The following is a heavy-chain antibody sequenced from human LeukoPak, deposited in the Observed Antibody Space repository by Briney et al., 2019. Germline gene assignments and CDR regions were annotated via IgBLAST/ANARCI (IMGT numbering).Heavy chain of an antibody. CDR1: GFTFNTYG. V-gene: IGHV3-30*02. CDR2: IWYDGSNK. CDR3: AKEFSLRYFDWLFAL. J-gene: IGHJ4*02. Sequence: GGSLRLSCAASGFTFNTYGMQWVRQAPGKGLEWVAIIWYDGSNKYYADSVKGRFTISRDNSKNTLYLQMNSLRAEDTAVYYCAKEFSLRYFDWLFALWGQGTLVTVSS. D-gene: IGHD3-9*01.